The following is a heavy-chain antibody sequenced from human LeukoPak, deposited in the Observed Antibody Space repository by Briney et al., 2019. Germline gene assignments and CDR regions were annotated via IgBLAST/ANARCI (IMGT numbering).Heavy chain of an antibody. J-gene: IGHJ4*02. Sequence: GGSLRLSRAASGLTFNSYGMHWVRQAPGKGLEWVTVISYDGSNKYYSDSVKGRFTISRDNSKNTLYLQMNSLRGEDTAVYFCAKSTSTHITVAGGFDCWGQGTLVTVSS. CDR1: GLTFNSYG. CDR2: ISYDGSNK. CDR3: AKSTSTHITVAGGFDC. D-gene: IGHD6-19*01. V-gene: IGHV3-30*18.